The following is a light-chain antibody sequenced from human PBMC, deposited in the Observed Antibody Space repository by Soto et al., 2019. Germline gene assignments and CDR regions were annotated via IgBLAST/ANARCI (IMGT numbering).Light chain of an antibody. Sequence: EIVMTQSPATLSVSPGERATLSCRASQSVSSNLAWYQQKPGQAPRLLIYDASTRATGIPARFSGSGSGTEFTLTISSLQSEDFAVYYCQQYGSSYPWTFGQGTKVDIK. CDR3: QQYGSSYPWT. CDR2: DAS. J-gene: IGKJ1*01. CDR1: QSVSSN. V-gene: IGKV3-15*01.